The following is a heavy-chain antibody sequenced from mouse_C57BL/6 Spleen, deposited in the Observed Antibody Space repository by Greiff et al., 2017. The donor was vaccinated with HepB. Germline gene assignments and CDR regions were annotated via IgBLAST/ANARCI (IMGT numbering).Heavy chain of an antibody. CDR2: IRNKANGYTT. CDR1: GFTFTDYY. Sequence: DVMLVESGGGLVQPGGSLSLSCAASGFTFTDYYMSWVRQPPGKALEWLGFIRNKANGYTTEYSASVKGRFTISRDNSQSILYLQMNALRAEDSATYYCARRRYYGSSYDYAMDYWGQGTSVTVSS. V-gene: IGHV7-3*01. J-gene: IGHJ4*01. D-gene: IGHD1-1*01. CDR3: ARRRYYGSSYDYAMDY.